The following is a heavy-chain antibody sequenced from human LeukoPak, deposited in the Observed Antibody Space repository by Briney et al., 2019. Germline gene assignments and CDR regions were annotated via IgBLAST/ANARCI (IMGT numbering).Heavy chain of an antibody. CDR3: GRGGLGSSGYYLAD. V-gene: IGHV3-53*01. D-gene: IGHD3-22*01. J-gene: IGHJ4*02. Sequence: GGSLRLSCAASGFTVSSNYMSWVRQAPGKGLEWVSVIYSGGGTDYGDSVKGRFTISRDNSKNTLYLEINGLRAEDTAMYFCGRGGLGSSGYYLADWGQGTPVTVSS. CDR1: GFTVSSNY. CDR2: IYSGGGT.